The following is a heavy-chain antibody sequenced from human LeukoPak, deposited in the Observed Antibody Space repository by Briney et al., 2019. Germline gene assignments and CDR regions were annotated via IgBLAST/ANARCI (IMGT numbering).Heavy chain of an antibody. CDR3: ARDALTSKRGKGYYYYYMDV. CDR1: GFTFSSYA. D-gene: IGHD3-10*01. J-gene: IGHJ6*03. V-gene: IGHV3-30*04. CDR2: ISYDGSNK. Sequence: GGSLRLSCAASGFTFSSYAMHWVRQAPGKGLEWVADISYDGSNKYYADSVKGRFTISRDNSKNTLYLQMNSLRAEDTAVYYCARDALTSKRGKGYYYYYMDVWGKGTTVTVSS.